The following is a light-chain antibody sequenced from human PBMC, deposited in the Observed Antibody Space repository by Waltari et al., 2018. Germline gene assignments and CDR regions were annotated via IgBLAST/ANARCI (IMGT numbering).Light chain of an antibody. J-gene: IGKJ1*01. CDR2: AAS. CDR1: PNIGTY. Sequence: LTQSPGTLSSSLGESATLSCRTSPNIGTYLVWYQQKPGPPPMLLLYAASRRATGFPDRFSGSVSGTDFSLTISRLGPEDFAVYYCQNHERLPATFGQGTRVEIK. V-gene: IGKV3-20*01. CDR3: QNHERLPAT.